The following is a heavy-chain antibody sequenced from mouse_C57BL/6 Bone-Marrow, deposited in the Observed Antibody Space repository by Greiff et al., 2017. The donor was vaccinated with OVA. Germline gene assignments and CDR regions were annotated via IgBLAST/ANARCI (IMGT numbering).Heavy chain of an antibody. CDR2: IDPETGGT. Sequence: VQLQQSGAELVRPGASVTLSCKASGYTFTDYEMHWVKQTPVHGLEWIGAIDPETGGTAYNQKFKGKAILTADKSSSTAYMELRSLTSEDSAVYYCTRKAENGFLFAYWGQGTLVTVSA. CDR1: GYTFTDYE. CDR3: TRKAENGFLFAY. V-gene: IGHV1-15*01. J-gene: IGHJ3*01.